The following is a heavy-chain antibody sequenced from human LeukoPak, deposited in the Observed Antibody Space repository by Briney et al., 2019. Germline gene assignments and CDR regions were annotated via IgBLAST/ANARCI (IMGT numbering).Heavy chain of an antibody. CDR2: INHSGST. Sequence: PSETLSLTCAVSGGSFSGYYWNWIRQPPGKGLEWIGEINHSGSTNYNPSLKSRVTISLDTSKNQFSLKLSSVTAADTAVYYCASSCSGGSCYGTWGQGTLVTVSS. CDR1: GGSFSGYY. J-gene: IGHJ5*02. CDR3: ASSCSGGSCYGT. D-gene: IGHD2-15*01. V-gene: IGHV4-34*01.